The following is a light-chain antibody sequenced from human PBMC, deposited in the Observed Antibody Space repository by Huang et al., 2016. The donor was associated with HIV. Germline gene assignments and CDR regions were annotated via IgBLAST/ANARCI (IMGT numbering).Light chain of an antibody. Sequence: IQLTQSPSSLSASVGDRVTITCRASQDIRSYLAWYQQKPGKAPKLLIYGASTVQSGVPSRFSGSGSGTEYSLTISSLQPEDFATYYCQQLSTSLTFGGGTKVEMK. V-gene: IGKV1-9*01. CDR3: QQLSTSLT. J-gene: IGKJ4*01. CDR2: GAS. CDR1: QDIRSY.